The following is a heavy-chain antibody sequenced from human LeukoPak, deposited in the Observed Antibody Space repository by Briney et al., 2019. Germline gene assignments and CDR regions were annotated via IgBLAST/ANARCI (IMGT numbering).Heavy chain of an antibody. CDR3: ARDRGYGVTTVKGIRRHTNAFDI. Sequence: ASVKVSCKASGYTFTGYYMHWVRQAPGQGLEWMGWINPNSGGTNYAQKFQGRVTMTRDTSISTAYMELSRLRSDDTAVYYCARDRGYGVTTVKGIRRHTNAFDIWGQGTMVTVSS. CDR1: GYTFTGYY. J-gene: IGHJ3*02. D-gene: IGHD4-17*01. CDR2: INPNSGGT. V-gene: IGHV1-2*02.